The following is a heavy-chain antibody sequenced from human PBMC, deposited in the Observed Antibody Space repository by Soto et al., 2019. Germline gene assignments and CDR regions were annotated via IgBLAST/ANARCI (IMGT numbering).Heavy chain of an antibody. CDR1: GGFISSGDYY. Sequence: QVQLQESGPGLVKPSQTLSLTCTVSGGFISSGDYYWNWIRQLPGKGLEWIGYIEHSGSSFYNTSLKCRVALALDTSKNQFSLKLNSVTAADTAVYYCAREVVPATVDFYYYYIDFWGKGTTVTVYS. CDR2: IEHSGSS. D-gene: IGHD2-2*01. CDR3: AREVVPATVDFYYYYIDF. V-gene: IGHV4-31*03. J-gene: IGHJ6*03.